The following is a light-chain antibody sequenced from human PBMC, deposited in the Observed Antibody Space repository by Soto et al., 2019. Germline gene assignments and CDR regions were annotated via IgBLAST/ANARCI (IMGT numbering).Light chain of an antibody. CDR1: HDISRY. Sequence: DLQMTQSPSSLSASVGDRVTITCRASHDISRYLAWFQQKPGKAPKSLIFAASSLRSGVPSKFSGSGSGTDFSLTINSLQPEDFATYFCQQYHSRPYSFGQGTKLEIK. J-gene: IGKJ2*03. V-gene: IGKV1-16*02. CDR3: QQYHSRPYS. CDR2: AAS.